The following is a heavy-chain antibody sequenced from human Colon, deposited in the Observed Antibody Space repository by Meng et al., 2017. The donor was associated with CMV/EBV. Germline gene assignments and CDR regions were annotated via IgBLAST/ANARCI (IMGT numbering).Heavy chain of an antibody. CDR1: GFTLNTFV. Sequence: GESLKISCEASGFTLNTFVIHWVRQAPGKGLEWVAFIRYDESDKYYADSVKGRFTISRDNSKNTLYLQMNSLGAEDTAIYYCAKAGYSGSYHDAFDIWGQGTMVTVSS. J-gene: IGHJ3*02. D-gene: IGHD1-26*01. CDR3: AKAGYSGSYHDAFDI. V-gene: IGHV3-30*02. CDR2: IRYDESDK.